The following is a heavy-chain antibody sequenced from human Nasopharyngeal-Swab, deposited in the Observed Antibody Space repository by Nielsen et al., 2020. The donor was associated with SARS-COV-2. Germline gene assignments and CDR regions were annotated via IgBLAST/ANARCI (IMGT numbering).Heavy chain of an antibody. V-gene: IGHV3-48*04. CDR1: GCNFSSYS. CDR3: ARDLSSGSYGDLFGMDV. D-gene: IGHD6-19*01. Sequence: GEALKISCAASGCNFSSYSMNWVRQAPGKGLEWVSYISSSSTIYYADSVKGRFTISRDNAKNSLYLQMNSLRAEDTAVYYCARDLSSGSYGDLFGMDVCGQGTTVTVSS. J-gene: IGHJ6*02. CDR2: ISSSSTI.